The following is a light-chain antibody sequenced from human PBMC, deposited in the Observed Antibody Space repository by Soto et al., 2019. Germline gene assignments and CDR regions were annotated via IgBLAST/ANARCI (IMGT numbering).Light chain of an antibody. V-gene: IGKV1-39*01. Sequence: SPAAVSASIEDRVTITCRASQTISSYLNWYQQKPGRAPKLLIYAASNLESGVPSRFSGSGSGTDFTLTISSLQPDDFATYYCHPSFSTWPSAQGT. CDR1: QTISSY. CDR2: AAS. J-gene: IGKJ1*01. CDR3: HPSFSTWP.